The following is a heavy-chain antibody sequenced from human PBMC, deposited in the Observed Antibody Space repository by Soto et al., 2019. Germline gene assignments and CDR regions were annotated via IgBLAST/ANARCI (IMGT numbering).Heavy chain of an antibody. J-gene: IGHJ6*02. CDR1: GFTFSSYG. V-gene: IGHV3-33*01. CDR2: IWYDGSNK. Sequence: GGSLRLSCAASGFTFSSYGMHWVRQAPGKGLEWVAVIWYDGSNKYYADSVKGRFTISRDNSKNTLYLQMNSLRAEDTAVYYCARDQFRVVSGGYYGMDVWGQGTTVTVSS. D-gene: IGHD3-3*01. CDR3: ARDQFRVVSGGYYGMDV.